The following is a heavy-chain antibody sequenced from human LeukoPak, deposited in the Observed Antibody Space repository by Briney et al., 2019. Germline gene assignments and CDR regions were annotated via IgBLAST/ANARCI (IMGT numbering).Heavy chain of an antibody. D-gene: IGHD4-17*01. J-gene: IGHJ2*01. CDR1: GGSISSGGYS. Sequence: PSQTLSLTYAVSGGSISSGGYSWSWIRQPPGKGLEWIGYIYHSGSTYYNPSLKSRVTISVDRSKNQFSLKLSSVTAADTAVYYCARDNGDYWYFDLWGRGTLVTVSS. CDR3: ARDNGDYWYFDL. V-gene: IGHV4-30-2*01. CDR2: IYHSGST.